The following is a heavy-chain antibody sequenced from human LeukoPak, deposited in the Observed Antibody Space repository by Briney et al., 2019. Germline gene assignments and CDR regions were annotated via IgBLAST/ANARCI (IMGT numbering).Heavy chain of an antibody. J-gene: IGHJ6*04. Sequence: GGSLRLSCAASGFTFSSYTMNWVRQAPGKGLEWVSSISSSSSYIYYADSVRGRFTISRDNAENSLFLQMNSLRAEDTAVYYCAELGITMIGGVWGKGTTVTISS. D-gene: IGHD3-10*02. CDR3: AELGITMIGGV. V-gene: IGHV3-21*01. CDR2: ISSSSSYI. CDR1: GFTFSSYT.